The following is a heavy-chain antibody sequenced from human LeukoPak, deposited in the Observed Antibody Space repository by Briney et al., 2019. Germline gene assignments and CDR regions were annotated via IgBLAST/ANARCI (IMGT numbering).Heavy chain of an antibody. CDR1: GGSISSGSHY. Sequence: SQTLSLTCTVSGGSISSGSHYWSWIRQPAGKGLEWFGRIYTSGSTNYNPSLKTRVTISVDRSKNQFSLKLSSVTAADTAVYYCARGVATINFDYWGQGNLVTVSS. J-gene: IGHJ4*02. D-gene: IGHD5-24*01. V-gene: IGHV4-61*02. CDR3: ARGVATINFDY. CDR2: IYTSGST.